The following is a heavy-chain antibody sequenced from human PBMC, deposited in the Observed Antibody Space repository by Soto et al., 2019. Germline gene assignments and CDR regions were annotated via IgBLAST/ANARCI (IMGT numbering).Heavy chain of an antibody. CDR1: GGSIRSNY. V-gene: IGHV4-59*01. Sequence: QVQLQESGPGLVKPSETLSLTCTVSGGSIRSNYWNWIRQPPGKGLEWIGSIYDSGSTDYNPSLKSRVTISVATSKNQFSLELSSVTAADTAVFYCARAHSGSGWYSDLWGRGTLVTVSS. CDR2: IYDSGST. J-gene: IGHJ2*01. D-gene: IGHD5-12*01. CDR3: ARAHSGSGWYSDL.